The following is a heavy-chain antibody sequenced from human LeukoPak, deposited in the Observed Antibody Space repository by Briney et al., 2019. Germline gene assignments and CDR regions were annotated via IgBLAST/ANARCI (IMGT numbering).Heavy chain of an antibody. J-gene: IGHJ4*02. D-gene: IGHD3-16*02. CDR3: ARGPSYDYVWGSYRHYLDY. Sequence: SETLSLTCAVYGGSFSGYYWSWIRQPPGKGLEWIGEINHSGSTNYNPSLKSRVTISVDTSKNQFSLKLSSVTAADTAVYYCARGPSYDYVWGSYRHYLDYWGQGTLVTVSS. CDR1: GGSFSGYY. V-gene: IGHV4-34*01. CDR2: INHSGST.